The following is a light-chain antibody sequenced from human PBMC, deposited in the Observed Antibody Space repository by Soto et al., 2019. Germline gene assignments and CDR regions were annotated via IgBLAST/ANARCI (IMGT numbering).Light chain of an antibody. J-gene: IGKJ5*01. CDR3: QQYYDWPIT. Sequence: EMVLTQSPGTLSLSPGERATLSCRASQSISSYLAWYQQKPGQAPRLLMYDTSYRATGIPARFSGSGSGTDFTLTISSLQSEDFAIYYCQQYYDWPITFGQGTRLEI. CDR2: DTS. V-gene: IGKV3D-15*01. CDR1: QSISSY.